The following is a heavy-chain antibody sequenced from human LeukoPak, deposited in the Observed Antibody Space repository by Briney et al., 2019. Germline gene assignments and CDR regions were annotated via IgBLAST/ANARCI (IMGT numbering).Heavy chain of an antibody. V-gene: IGHV3-48*03. J-gene: IGHJ6*02. CDR2: ISSSGRNI. Sequence: TGGSLRLSCAASGFTFSNYELNWVRQAPGKGLEWLSYISSSGRNIYYADSVNGRFTISRDNAKNSLYLQMNSLRAEDTAVYYCTRDASGDTSSGPRMDVWGQGTTVTVSS. CDR3: TRDASGDTSSGPRMDV. CDR1: GFTFSNYE. D-gene: IGHD1-26*01.